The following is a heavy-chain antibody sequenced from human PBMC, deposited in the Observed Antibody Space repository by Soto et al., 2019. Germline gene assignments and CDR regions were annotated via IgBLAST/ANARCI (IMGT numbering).Heavy chain of an antibody. CDR1: GYTFTGYY. V-gene: IGHV1-2*04. D-gene: IGHD2-15*01. Sequence: ASVKVSCKASGYTFTGYYMHWVRQAPGQGLEWMGCINPNSGGTNYAQKFQGWVTMTRDTSISTAYMELSRLRSDDTAVYYCAREAYGGYLDYGGQGTLVTVSS. CDR3: AREAYGGYLDY. CDR2: INPNSGGT. J-gene: IGHJ4*02.